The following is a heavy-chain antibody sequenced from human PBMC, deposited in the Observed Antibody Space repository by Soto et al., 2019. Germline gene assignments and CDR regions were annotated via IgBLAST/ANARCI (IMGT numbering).Heavy chain of an antibody. Sequence: SETLSLTCTVSGGSVSSGSYYWSWIRQPPGKGLEWIGYTYYSGSTNYNPSLKSRVTISVDTSKNQFSLKLSSVTAADTAVYYCARVEQLGDYYYYYGMDVWGQGTTVTVSS. D-gene: IGHD6-13*01. J-gene: IGHJ6*02. CDR2: TYYSGST. CDR1: GGSVSSGSYY. CDR3: ARVEQLGDYYYYYGMDV. V-gene: IGHV4-61*01.